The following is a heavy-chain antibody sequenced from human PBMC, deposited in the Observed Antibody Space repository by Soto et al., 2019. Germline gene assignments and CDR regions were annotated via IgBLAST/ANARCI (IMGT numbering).Heavy chain of an antibody. CDR3: ARSIPGTTSFDS. CDR2: SRDKGNSYST. J-gene: IGHJ4*02. D-gene: IGHD1-7*01. Sequence: EVHLVESGRGLVQPGGSLRLCCAGSGFTFSDYYIDWVRQAPGKGLEWVGRSRDKGNSYSTDYAASVKGRFTVSRDTSKNSLYLQMNSLKADDTALYYCARSIPGTTSFDSWGQGTLVTVSS. CDR1: GFTFSDYY. V-gene: IGHV3-72*01.